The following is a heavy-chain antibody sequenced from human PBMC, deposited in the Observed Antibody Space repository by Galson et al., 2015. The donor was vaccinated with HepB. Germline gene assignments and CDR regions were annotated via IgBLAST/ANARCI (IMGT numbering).Heavy chain of an antibody. J-gene: IGHJ3*02. CDR2: IWYDGSNK. V-gene: IGHV3-33*08. CDR3: ARDRSMTYAFDI. Sequence: SLRLSCAASGFTFSSYAMHWVRQAPGKGLEWVAVIWYDGSNKYYADSVKGRFTISRDNSKNTLYLQMNSLRAEDTAVYYCARDRSMTYAFDIWGQGTMVTVSS. D-gene: IGHD2/OR15-2a*01. CDR1: GFTFSSYA.